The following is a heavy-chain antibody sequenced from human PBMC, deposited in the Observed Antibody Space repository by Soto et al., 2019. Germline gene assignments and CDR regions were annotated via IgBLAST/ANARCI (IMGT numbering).Heavy chain of an antibody. V-gene: IGHV3-74*01. CDR2: INRDGSST. CDR3: ARDAGNDELYNWFDP. Sequence: PGGSLRLSCAASGFTFSSYWMHWVRQAPGKGLVWVSRINRDGSSTSYADSVKGRFTISRDNAKNTLYLQMNSLRAVDTAVYYCARDAGNDELYNWFDPWGQGTLVTVSS. J-gene: IGHJ5*02. D-gene: IGHD1-1*01. CDR1: GFTFSSYW.